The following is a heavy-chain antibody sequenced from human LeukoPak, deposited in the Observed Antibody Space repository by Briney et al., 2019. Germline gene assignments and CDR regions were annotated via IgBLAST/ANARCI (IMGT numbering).Heavy chain of an antibody. CDR2: ISYDGSNK. D-gene: IGHD2-2*01. J-gene: IGHJ4*02. Sequence: GRSLRLSCAASGFTFSSYAMHWVRQAPGRGLEGVAVISYDGSNKYYADSVQGRFTISIDNSKNTLYLQMNSLRAEDTAVYYCARDLNMPGPLDYWGQGTLVTVSS. CDR3: ARDLNMPGPLDY. V-gene: IGHV3-30-3*01. CDR1: GFTFSSYA.